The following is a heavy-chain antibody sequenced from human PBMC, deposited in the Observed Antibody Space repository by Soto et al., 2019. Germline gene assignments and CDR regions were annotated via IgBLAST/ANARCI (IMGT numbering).Heavy chain of an antibody. Sequence: PSETLSLTCAVSGGSISSGGYSWSWIRQPPGKGLEWIGYIYHSGSTYYNPSLKSRVTISVDRSKNQFSLKLSSVTAAGTAVYCCARVPDRWGQGTLVTVSP. CDR2: IYHSGST. CDR3: ARVPDR. J-gene: IGHJ5*02. V-gene: IGHV4-30-2*01. CDR1: GGSISSGGYS. D-gene: IGHD2-2*01.